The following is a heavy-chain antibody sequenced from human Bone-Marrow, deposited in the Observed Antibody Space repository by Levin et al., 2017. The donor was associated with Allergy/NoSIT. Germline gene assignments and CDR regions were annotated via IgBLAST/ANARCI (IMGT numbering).Heavy chain of an antibody. CDR3: AKDHLQSSYDFWSGYLNPKNLYYYYYGMDV. D-gene: IGHD3-3*01. Sequence: GGSLRLSCAASGFTFSSYGMHWVRQAPGKGLEWVAVISYDGSNKYYADSVKGRFTISRDNSKNTLYLQMNSLRAEDTAVYYCAKDHLQSSYDFWSGYLNPKNLYYYYYGMDVWGQGTTVTVSS. V-gene: IGHV3-30*18. J-gene: IGHJ6*02. CDR1: GFTFSSYG. CDR2: ISYDGSNK.